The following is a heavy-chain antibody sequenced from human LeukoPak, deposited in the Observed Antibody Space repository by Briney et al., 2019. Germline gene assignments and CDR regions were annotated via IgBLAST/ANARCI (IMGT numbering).Heavy chain of an antibody. CDR3: ARGLGDYNTDWFPVSGY. J-gene: IGHJ4*02. CDR2: MNPGSGDT. CDR1: GYTFTTYD. Sequence: ASVKVSCNASGYTFTTYDMTWVRQATGQGLEWMGWMNPGSGDTAYAQKFQDRVTMTRDTSISTAYMELSSLESEDTAIYYCARGLGDYNTDWFPVSGYWGQGTLVTVSS. D-gene: IGHD3-9*01. V-gene: IGHV1-8*01.